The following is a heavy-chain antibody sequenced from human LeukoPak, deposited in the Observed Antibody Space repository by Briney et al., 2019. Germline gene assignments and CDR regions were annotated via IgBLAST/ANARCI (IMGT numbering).Heavy chain of an antibody. CDR1: GGSISSYY. D-gene: IGHD3-9*01. V-gene: IGHV4-4*07. CDR3: ARELRYFDWLIYWFDP. J-gene: IGHJ5*02. Sequence: SQTLSPTCTVSGGSISSYYWSWIRQPAGKGLEWIGRIYTSGSTNYNPSLKSRVTMSVDTSKNQFSLKLSSVTAADTAVYCCARELRYFDWLIYWFDPWGQGTLVTVSS. CDR2: IYTSGST.